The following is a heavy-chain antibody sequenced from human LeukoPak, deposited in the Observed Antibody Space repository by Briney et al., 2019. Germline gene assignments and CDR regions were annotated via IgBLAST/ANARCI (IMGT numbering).Heavy chain of an antibody. CDR1: GGSISSYY. CDR2: NYYSRST. Sequence: SQTLSLTRTVSGGSISSYYSSSIRQPPGKGLGRIGHNYYSRSTNYTPSLKSRVTISVDTSMIQFSLKLSSVTAADTAVYYCARVEGEAVAGTVAQYFDYWGQGTLVTVSS. J-gene: IGHJ4*02. D-gene: IGHD6-19*01. V-gene: IGHV4-59*01. CDR3: ARVEGEAVAGTVAQYFDY.